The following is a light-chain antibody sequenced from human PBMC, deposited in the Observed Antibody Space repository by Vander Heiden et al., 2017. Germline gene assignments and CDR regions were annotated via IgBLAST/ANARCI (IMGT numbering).Light chain of an antibody. CDR2: AAS. J-gene: IGKJ4*01. CDR3: QQGYSTPRIT. V-gene: IGKV1-39*01. Sequence: DIQMTQPPSSLSASVGDRVTITCRASQSISSYLNWYEQKPGKAPKLLIYAASSLQSGVPSRFSGSGSGTDFTLTISSLQHKDFATYYCQQGYSTPRITFGGGTKVEIK. CDR1: QSISSY.